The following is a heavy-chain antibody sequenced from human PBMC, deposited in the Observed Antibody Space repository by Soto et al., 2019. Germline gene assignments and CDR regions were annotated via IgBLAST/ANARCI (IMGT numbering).Heavy chain of an antibody. Sequence: EVQLVESGGGLVQPGGSLRLSCAASGFTFSSYWMSWVRQAPGKGLEWVANIKQDGSEKYYVDSVKGRFTISRDNAKNSLYLQMNSLRAEDTAVYYCASLRELQGLREALGSYGDPWYFDYWGQGTLVTVSS. D-gene: IGHD4-17*01. CDR2: IKQDGSEK. V-gene: IGHV3-7*01. CDR3: ASLRELQGLREALGSYGDPWYFDY. CDR1: GFTFSSYW. J-gene: IGHJ4*02.